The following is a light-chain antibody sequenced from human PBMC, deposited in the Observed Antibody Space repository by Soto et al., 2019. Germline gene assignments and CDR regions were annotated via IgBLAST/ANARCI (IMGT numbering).Light chain of an antibody. J-gene: IGKJ1*01. V-gene: IGKV3-15*01. Sequence: EIVMTQSPATLSVSPGERATLSCRASQSVSNNLAWYQQKAGQAPRLLIYGASTRATGIPARFSGSGSGTEFTLTISSLQSEDFEVYSCQQYNNWPPWTFGQGTKVEIK. CDR1: QSVSNN. CDR2: GAS. CDR3: QQYNNWPPWT.